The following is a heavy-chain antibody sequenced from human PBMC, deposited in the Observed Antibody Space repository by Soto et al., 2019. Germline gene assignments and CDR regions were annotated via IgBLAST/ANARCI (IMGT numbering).Heavy chain of an antibody. CDR1: GGSISSGDCY. J-gene: IGHJ3*01. V-gene: IGHV4-30-4*01. Sequence: SETLSVTCPVSGGSISSGDCYWSWIRQPPGKGLEWIGYIYYSGSTYYNPSLKSRVTTSLDTSKNQFSLKLSSVTAADTAIYYCASLNFDILTGYYAFDLWGQGTMVTVSS. D-gene: IGHD3-9*01. CDR3: ASLNFDILTGYYAFDL. CDR2: IYYSGST.